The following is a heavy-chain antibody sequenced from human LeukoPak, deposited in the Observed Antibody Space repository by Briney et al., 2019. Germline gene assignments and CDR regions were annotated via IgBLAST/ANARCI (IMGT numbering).Heavy chain of an antibody. D-gene: IGHD6-6*01. Sequence: ASVKVSCKASGGTFSGYAISWVRQAPGQGLEWMGGIIPIFGTANYAQKFQGRVTITADESTSTAYMELSSLRSEDTAVYYCARDRIAARGLHFDYWGQGTLVTVSS. CDR1: GGTFSGYA. V-gene: IGHV1-69*13. CDR3: ARDRIAARGLHFDY. CDR2: IIPIFGTA. J-gene: IGHJ4*02.